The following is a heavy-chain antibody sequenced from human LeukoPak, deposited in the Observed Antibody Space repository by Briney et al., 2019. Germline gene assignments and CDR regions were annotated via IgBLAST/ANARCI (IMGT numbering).Heavy chain of an antibody. Sequence: PGGSLRLSCAASGFTFSSYSMNWVRQAPGKGLEWVSSISSSSYIYYADSVKGRFTISRDNAKNSLYLQMSSLRAEGTAVYYCAKDLDIVVVPAPAGDHFDPWGQGTLVTVSS. J-gene: IGHJ5*02. V-gene: IGHV3-21*04. CDR1: GFTFSSYS. D-gene: IGHD2-2*01. CDR3: AKDLDIVVVPAPAGDHFDP. CDR2: ISSSSYI.